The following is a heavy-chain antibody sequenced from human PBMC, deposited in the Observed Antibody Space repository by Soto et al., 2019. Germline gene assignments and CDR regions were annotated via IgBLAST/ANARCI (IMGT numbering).Heavy chain of an antibody. CDR1: GGSISSYY. D-gene: IGHD3-10*01. CDR2: IYYSGST. J-gene: IGHJ6*03. Sequence: SETLSLTCTVSGGSISSYYWSWIRQPPGKGLEWIGYIYYSGSTNYNPSLKSRVTISVDTSKNQFSLKLSSVTAADTAVYYCARDLFRGSYGSGSYPYYDYYYMDVWGKGTTVTVSS. CDR3: ARDLFRGSYGSGSYPYYDYYYMDV. V-gene: IGHV4-59*01.